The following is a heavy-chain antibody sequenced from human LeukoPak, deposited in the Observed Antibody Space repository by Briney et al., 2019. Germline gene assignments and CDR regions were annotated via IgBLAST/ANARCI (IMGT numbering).Heavy chain of an antibody. Sequence: SETLSLTCTVSGGSISAYYWCWSRRPPGKGLEWIGNIYYSVSTNYNPSLKSRVTISLHTSKNQFSMKMNSVTAAEKAVYFCVRKKRYLNVWHEGFDSWGQGTLVTVSS. CDR2: IYYSVST. D-gene: IGHD2-21*01. V-gene: IGHV4-59*01. J-gene: IGHJ4*02. CDR3: VRKKRYLNVWHEGFDS. CDR1: GGSISAYY.